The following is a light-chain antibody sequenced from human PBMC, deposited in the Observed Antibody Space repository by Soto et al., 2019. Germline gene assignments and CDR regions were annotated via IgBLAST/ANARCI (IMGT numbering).Light chain of an antibody. CDR2: EVS. CDR1: SSNLGAGYD. CDR3: SSYTITHIPVI. J-gene: IGLJ2*01. V-gene: IGLV1-40*01. Sequence: QSVLTQPPSVSGAPGQRVTISCTGNSSNLGAGYDVHWYQQHPGEAPKLIIYEVSNRPSGVSNRFSGSKSDNTASLTITGPQAEDEASYYCSSYTITHIPVIFGGGTKLTVL.